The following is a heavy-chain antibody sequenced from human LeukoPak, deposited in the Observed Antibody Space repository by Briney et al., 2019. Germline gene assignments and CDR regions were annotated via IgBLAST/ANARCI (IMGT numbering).Heavy chain of an antibody. J-gene: IGHJ4*02. V-gene: IGHV3-23*01. CDR1: GFTFSTYA. CDR2: ISGSGDST. Sequence: GGSLRLSCAASGFTFSTYAMTWVRQAPGKGLEWVSGISGSGDSTNYADSVKGRFTTSRDNSKNTLYLQMNNMRAEDTAVYFCAKDRSDSSTWYAGSHWGQGTLVTVSS. D-gene: IGHD6-13*01. CDR3: AKDRSDSSTWYAGSH.